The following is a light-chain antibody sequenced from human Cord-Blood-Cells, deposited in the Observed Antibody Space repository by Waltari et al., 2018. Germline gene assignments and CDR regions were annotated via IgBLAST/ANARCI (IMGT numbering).Light chain of an antibody. CDR3: QQYGSSYT. J-gene: IGKJ2*01. CDR2: GAS. CDR1: QSVSSSY. V-gene: IGKV3-20*01. Sequence: EMVLTQSPGTLSLSPGERATLSCRAGQSVSSSYLAWYQQKPGQAPRLLIYGASSMATGIPDRFSGSGSGTDFTLTISRLEPEDFAVYYCQQYGSSYTFGQGTKLEIK.